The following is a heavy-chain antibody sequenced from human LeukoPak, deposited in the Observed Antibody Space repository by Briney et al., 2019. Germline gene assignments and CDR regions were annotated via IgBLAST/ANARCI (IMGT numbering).Heavy chain of an antibody. J-gene: IGHJ4*02. CDR1: GGTFSSYA. V-gene: IGHV1-69*01. CDR3: ARDRHYYGSGSYLADFDY. CDR2: IIPIFGTA. D-gene: IGHD3-10*01. Sequence: GSSVKVSCKASGGTFSSYAISWVRQAPGQGLEWMGGIIPIFGTANYAQKFQGRVTITADESTSTAYMELSSLRSEDTAVYYCARDRHYYGSGSYLADFDYWGQGTLVTVSS.